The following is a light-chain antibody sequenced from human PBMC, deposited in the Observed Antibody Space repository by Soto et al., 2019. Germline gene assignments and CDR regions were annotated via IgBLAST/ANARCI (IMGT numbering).Light chain of an antibody. J-gene: IGKJ1*01. V-gene: IGKV1-5*03. Sequence: DIQMTQSPSTLSGSAGDRGTITCLASQTISSWLAWYQQKPGKAPKLLIYKASTLKSGVPSRFSGSGSGTDFTLTISSLQPEDFATYYCQQSYSTPRTFGQGTKVDIK. CDR1: QTISSW. CDR2: KAS. CDR3: QQSYSTPRT.